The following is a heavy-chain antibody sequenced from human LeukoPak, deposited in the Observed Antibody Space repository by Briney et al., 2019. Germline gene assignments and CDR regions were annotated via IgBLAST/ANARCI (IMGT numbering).Heavy chain of an antibody. Sequence: SETLSLTCAVYGGSFSGYYWSWIRQPPGKGLEWIGEINHSGSTNYNPSLKSRVTISVDTSKNQFSLKLSSVTAADTAVYYRARGTPWIVDYWGQGTLVTVSS. CDR1: GGSFSGYY. CDR2: INHSGST. CDR3: ARGTPWIVDY. J-gene: IGHJ4*02. D-gene: IGHD5-12*01. V-gene: IGHV4-34*01.